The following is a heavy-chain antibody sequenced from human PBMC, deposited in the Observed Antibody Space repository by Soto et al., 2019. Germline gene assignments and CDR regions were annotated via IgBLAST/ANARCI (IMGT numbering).Heavy chain of an antibody. CDR3: ARGSVAVAGTGQRVTRAEYFQH. D-gene: IGHD6-19*01. V-gene: IGHV1-69*02. J-gene: IGHJ1*01. CDR2: IIPILGIA. CDR1: GGTFSSYT. Sequence: QVQLVQSGAEVKKPGSSVKVSCKASGGTFSSYTISWVRQAPGQGLEWMGRIIPILGIANYAQQFQGRVTITADKSTRTPYMELSSLRSEDAAVYYCARGSVAVAGTGQRVTRAEYFQHWGQGTLVTVSA.